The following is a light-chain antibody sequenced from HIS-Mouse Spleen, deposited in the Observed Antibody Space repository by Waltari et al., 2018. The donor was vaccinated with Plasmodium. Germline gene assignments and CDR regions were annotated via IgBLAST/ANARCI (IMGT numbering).Light chain of an antibody. V-gene: IGLV2-14*03. Sequence: QSALTQPASVSGSPGQSITISCTGTSSDVGGYNYVSWYQQHPGKAPKLMIYDGSNRPSGFSNRFSGSKSGNTASLTISGLQAEDEADYYCSSYTSSSTWVFGGGTKLTVL. CDR3: SSYTSSSTWV. CDR2: DGS. J-gene: IGLJ3*02. CDR1: SSDVGGYNY.